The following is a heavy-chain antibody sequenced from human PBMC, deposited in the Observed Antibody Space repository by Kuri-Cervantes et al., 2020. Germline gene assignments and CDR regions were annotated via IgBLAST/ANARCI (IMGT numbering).Heavy chain of an antibody. Sequence: GSLRLSCAVYGGSFSGYYWSWIRQPPGKGLEWIGEINHSGSTNYNPSLKSRVTISVDTSKNQFSLKLSSVTAADTAVYYCARDRGGYSYGLDYWGQGTLVTVSS. V-gene: IGHV4-34*01. CDR3: ARDRGGYSYGLDY. CDR2: INHSGST. CDR1: GGSFSGYY. D-gene: IGHD5-18*01. J-gene: IGHJ4*02.